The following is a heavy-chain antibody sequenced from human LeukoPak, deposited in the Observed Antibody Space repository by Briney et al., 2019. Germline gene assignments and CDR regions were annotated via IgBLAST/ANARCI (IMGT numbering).Heavy chain of an antibody. CDR1: GFTFTYA. D-gene: IGHD4-17*01. CDR2: ITDSGRKT. Sequence: PGGSLRLSCAASGFTFTYAMSWVRQASGKGLEWVSGITDSGRKTYYADSVKGRFSISRDNSKNTVYLQMSDLRAEDTAVYYCAKITKATTPNYWGQGTLVTVSS. J-gene: IGHJ4*02. CDR3: AKITKATTPNY. V-gene: IGHV3-23*01.